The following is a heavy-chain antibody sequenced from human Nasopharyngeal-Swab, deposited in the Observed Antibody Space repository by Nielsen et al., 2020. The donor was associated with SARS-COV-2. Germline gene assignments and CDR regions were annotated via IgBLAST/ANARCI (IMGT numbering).Heavy chain of an antibody. CDR3: AREYRHLVGSVPYYYYGMDV. V-gene: IGHV4-34*01. J-gene: IGHJ6*02. CDR1: GGSFSDYY. D-gene: IGHD6-6*01. CDR2: INHSGST. Sequence: SETLSLTCAVYGGSFSDYYWSWIRQPPGKGLEWIGEINHSGSTNYNPSLKSRVTISLDTSKNQFSLKLSSVTAADTAVYYCAREYRHLVGSVPYYYYGMDVWGQGTTVTVFS.